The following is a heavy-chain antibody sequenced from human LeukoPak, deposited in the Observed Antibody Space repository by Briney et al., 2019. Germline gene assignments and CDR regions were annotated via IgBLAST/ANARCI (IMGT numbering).Heavy chain of an antibody. CDR1: GGSISSYY. CDR3: ARHLITIFGVVIISSAFDI. D-gene: IGHD3-3*01. J-gene: IGHJ3*02. V-gene: IGHV4-59*08. CDR2: IYYSGST. Sequence: PSETLSLTCTVSGGSISSYYWSWIRQPPGKGLEWIGYIYYSGSTNYNPSLKSRVTISVDTSKNQFSLKLSSVTAADTAVYYCARHLITIFGVVIISSAFDIWGQGTMVTVSS.